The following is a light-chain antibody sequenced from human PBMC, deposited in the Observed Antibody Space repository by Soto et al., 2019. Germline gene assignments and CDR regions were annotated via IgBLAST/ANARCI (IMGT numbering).Light chain of an antibody. CDR2: GAS. CDR1: QTLMSAY. CDR3: QQYGRSRT. Sequence: EIVLTQSPDTLSLSPGEGATLSCRASQTLMSAYLAWYQQKPGQPPRLLIYGASSRAPGIPDRFSGSGSGTDFTLTIRRLEPEDVAVYYCQQYGRSRTFGQGTKV. J-gene: IGKJ1*01. V-gene: IGKV3-20*01.